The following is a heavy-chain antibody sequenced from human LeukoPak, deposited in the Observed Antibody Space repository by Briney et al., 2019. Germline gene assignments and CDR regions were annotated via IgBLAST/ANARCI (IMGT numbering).Heavy chain of an antibody. V-gene: IGHV4-39*07. Sequence: PSETLSLTCTVSGGSISSSSYYWGWIRQPPGKGLEWIGSIYYSGSTYYNPSLKSRVTISVDTSKNQFSLKLSSVTAADTAVYYCARFWAAAVFLPLFDPWGQGTLVTVSS. CDR3: ARFWAAAVFLPLFDP. CDR2: IYYSGST. D-gene: IGHD6-13*01. J-gene: IGHJ5*02. CDR1: GGSISSSSYY.